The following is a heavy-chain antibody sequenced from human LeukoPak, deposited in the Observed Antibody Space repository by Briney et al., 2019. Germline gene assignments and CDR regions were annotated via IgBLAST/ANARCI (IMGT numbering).Heavy chain of an antibody. J-gene: IGHJ4*02. Sequence: GGSLRLSCAASGFTFSRYWMSWVRQAPGKGLEWVANIKKDGSEKYYVDSVKGRFTISRDNAKKSLYLQMNSLRAEDTAIYYCASGTYYKTNYFDYWGQGTLVTVSS. CDR2: IKKDGSEK. CDR3: ASGTYYKTNYFDY. V-gene: IGHV3-7*01. CDR1: GFTFSRYW. D-gene: IGHD1-26*01.